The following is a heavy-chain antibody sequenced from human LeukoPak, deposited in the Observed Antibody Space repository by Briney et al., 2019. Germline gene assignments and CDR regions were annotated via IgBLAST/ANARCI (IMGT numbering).Heavy chain of an antibody. CDR2: ISAYGGT. CDR3: ARDLSSGWYYLDP. J-gene: IGHJ4*01. Sequence: SETLSLTCTVSADFFSSYYWSWLRQPAGKGPQWIGRISAYGGTNYSPSPTGRVSLSLDTSKQHLSLKISSMTAADTAVYYCARDLSSGWYYLDPWGQGALVTVSS. D-gene: IGHD6-19*01. CDR1: ADFFSSYY. V-gene: IGHV4-4*07.